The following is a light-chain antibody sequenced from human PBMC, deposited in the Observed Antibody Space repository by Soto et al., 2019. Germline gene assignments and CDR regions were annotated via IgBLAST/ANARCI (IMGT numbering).Light chain of an antibody. CDR1: QSVSSY. CDR3: QQRSKWPLT. Sequence: EIVLTQSPATLSLSPGERATLSCRASQSVSSYLAWYQQKPGQAPRLLIYDASNRATGIPARFSGSGSGTDFTLTISRLEPEDVAVYYCQQRSKWPLTFGGGTKVEIK. CDR2: DAS. J-gene: IGKJ4*01. V-gene: IGKV3-11*01.